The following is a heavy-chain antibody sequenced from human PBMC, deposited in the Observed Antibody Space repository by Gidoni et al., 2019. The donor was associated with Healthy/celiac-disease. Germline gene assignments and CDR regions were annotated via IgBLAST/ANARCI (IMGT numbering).Heavy chain of an antibody. D-gene: IGHD2-2*01. V-gene: IGHV1-2*02. CDR3: ARFPCSSTSCYRGAFDY. CDR1: GYTFTGYY. CDR2: INPNSGGT. Sequence: QVQLVQSGAEVKKHGASVKVSCKASGYTFTGYYMHWVRQAPGQGLEWMGWINPNSGGTNYAQKFQGRVTMTRDTSISTAYMELSRLRSDDTAVYCCARFPCSSTSCYRGAFDYWGQGTLVTVSS. J-gene: IGHJ4*02.